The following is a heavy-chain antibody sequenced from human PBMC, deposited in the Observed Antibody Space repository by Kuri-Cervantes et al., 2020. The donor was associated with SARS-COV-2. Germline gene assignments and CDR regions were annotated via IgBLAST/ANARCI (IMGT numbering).Heavy chain of an antibody. Sequence: SQTLSLTCAASGFTFSSYGMHWIRQHPGKGLEWIGYIYYTGNTYYNPSLKSRVTISVDTSKNQFSLRLRFVTAADTAVYYCARVGYQLLLGIDYWGQGTLVTVSS. J-gene: IGHJ4*02. CDR1: GFTFSSYG. CDR3: ARVGYQLLLGIDY. V-gene: IGHV4-31*02. CDR2: IYYTGNT. D-gene: IGHD2-2*01.